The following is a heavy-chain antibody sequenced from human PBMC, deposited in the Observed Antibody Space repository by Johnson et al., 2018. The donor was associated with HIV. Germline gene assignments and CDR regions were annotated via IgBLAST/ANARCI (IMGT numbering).Heavy chain of an antibody. CDR2: IYSGGST. CDR1: GFTVSSNY. Sequence: VQVVESGGGVVQPGRSLRLSCAVSGFTVSSNYMSWVRQAPGKGLEWVSVIYSGGSTYYADPVKGRFPISRDHSKNTLDLQMNSLRAEDTAVYYCAETVAGQGAFDIWGQGTMVTVSS. J-gene: IGHJ3*02. CDR3: AETVAGQGAFDI. D-gene: IGHD6-19*01. V-gene: IGHV3-66*02.